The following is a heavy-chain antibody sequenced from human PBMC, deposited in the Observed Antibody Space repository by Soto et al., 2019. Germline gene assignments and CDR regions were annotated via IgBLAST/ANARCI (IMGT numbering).Heavy chain of an antibody. D-gene: IGHD5-12*01. CDR3: ARDRGYR. Sequence: QLVESGGGLVQPGGSLRLSCAASGFSVSNNYMKWVRQVPGKGLEWVSLIYSGGSTYYADSVKGRFTISRDNSKNTLFLQMNSLRVEDTAVYYCARDRGYRWGQGTMVTVSS. J-gene: IGHJ3*01. CDR2: IYSGGST. V-gene: IGHV3-66*01. CDR1: GFSVSNNY.